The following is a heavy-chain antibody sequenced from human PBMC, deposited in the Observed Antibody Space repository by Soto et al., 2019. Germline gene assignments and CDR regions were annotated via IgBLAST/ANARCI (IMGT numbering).Heavy chain of an antibody. Sequence: GESLKISCKGSGYSFTNYWIAWVRQMPGKGLEYMGIIYPSDSDTRYSPSFQGQVTISADKSISTAYLQWSSLKASDSAMFYCARKDIAGNSVDFWGQGTLVTVSS. J-gene: IGHJ4*02. D-gene: IGHD6-13*01. V-gene: IGHV5-51*01. CDR2: IYPSDSDT. CDR3: ARKDIAGNSVDF. CDR1: GYSFTNYW.